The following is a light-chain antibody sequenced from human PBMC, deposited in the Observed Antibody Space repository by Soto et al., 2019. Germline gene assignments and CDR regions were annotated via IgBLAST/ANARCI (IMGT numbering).Light chain of an antibody. CDR3: AAWDDSLSGYV. CDR1: SSNIGSNY. J-gene: IGLJ1*01. V-gene: IGLV1-47*02. Sequence: QSVLTQPPSASGTPGQRVTISCSGSSSNIGSNYVYWYQQLPGTAPKLRIYSNNQRPSGVPDRFSGSKSGTSASLAISGLRCEDEADYYCAAWDDSLSGYVFGTGTKVTVL. CDR2: SNN.